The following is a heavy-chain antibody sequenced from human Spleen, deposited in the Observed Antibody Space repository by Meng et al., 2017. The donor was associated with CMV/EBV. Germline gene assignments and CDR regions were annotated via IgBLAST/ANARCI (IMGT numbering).Heavy chain of an antibody. CDR3: ARDRKRYSSSWIYYYGMDV. J-gene: IGHJ6*02. Sequence: GESLKISCAASGFTFNNYWMSWVRQAPGKGLEWVANIKQDGSEKYYVDSVKGRFTISRDNAKNSLYLQMNSLRAEDTAVYYCARDRKRYSSSWIYYYGMDVWGQGTTVTVSS. CDR1: GFTFNNYW. D-gene: IGHD6-13*01. CDR2: IKQDGSEK. V-gene: IGHV3-7*01.